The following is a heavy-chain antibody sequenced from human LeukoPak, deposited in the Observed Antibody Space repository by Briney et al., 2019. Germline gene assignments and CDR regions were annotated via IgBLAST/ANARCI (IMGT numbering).Heavy chain of an antibody. D-gene: IGHD4-11*01. Sequence: ASVKVSCKASGYTFTAYYIHWVRQAPGQGLEWMGRINPNSGDTSYAQKFQGRVTMTRDTSISTAYMELSRLRSDDTAVYYCAREGSQDYSNYFNWFDPWGQGTLVTVSS. J-gene: IGHJ5*02. CDR2: INPNSGDT. CDR3: AREGSQDYSNYFNWFDP. V-gene: IGHV1-2*06. CDR1: GYTFTAYY.